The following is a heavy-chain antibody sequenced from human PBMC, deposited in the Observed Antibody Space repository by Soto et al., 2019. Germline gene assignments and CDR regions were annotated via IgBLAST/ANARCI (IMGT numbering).Heavy chain of an antibody. J-gene: IGHJ4*02. CDR1: GYTFTSYG. D-gene: IGHD6-13*01. CDR3: AGGGVPAAGTTGGVDY. Sequence: QVQLVQSGAEVKKPGASVKVSCKASGYTFTSYGISWVRQAPGQGLEWMGWISAYNGNTNYAQKLQGRVTMTTDTAAGTGYMELGSLGSGDTGVYYCAGGGVPAAGTTGGVDYWGQGTLVTVFS. CDR2: ISAYNGNT. V-gene: IGHV1-18*01.